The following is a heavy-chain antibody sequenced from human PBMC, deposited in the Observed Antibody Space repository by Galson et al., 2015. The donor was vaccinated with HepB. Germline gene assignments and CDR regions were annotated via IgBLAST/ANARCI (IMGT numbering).Heavy chain of an antibody. CDR2: VRYTGTT. J-gene: IGHJ4*02. CDR1: GGSISNYY. D-gene: IGHD2-21*02. V-gene: IGHV4-59*08. Sequence: ETLSLTSTVSGGSISNYYWSWIRQPPGKGLEWIGYVRYTGTTEYNPFLNGPVTIAVDASGNQVSLRLRSVTAADTAVYFCARHPGRGSDGYAFDNWGQGILVTVSS. CDR3: ARHPGRGSDGYAFDN.